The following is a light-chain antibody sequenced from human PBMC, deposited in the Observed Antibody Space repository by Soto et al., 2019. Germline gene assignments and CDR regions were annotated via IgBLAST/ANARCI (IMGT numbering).Light chain of an antibody. CDR3: CSYTGYNTMV. CDR1: SSDIGRYNY. J-gene: IGLJ2*01. V-gene: IGLV2-14*03. CDR2: HVS. Sequence: QSVLTQPASVSGSPGQSITISCTGTSSDIGRYNYVSWYHHYPGKAPKLMIFHVSLRPSGISNRFSGSKSGNTASLTISGLQAEDEGSYYCCSYTGYNTMVFGGGTKLTVL.